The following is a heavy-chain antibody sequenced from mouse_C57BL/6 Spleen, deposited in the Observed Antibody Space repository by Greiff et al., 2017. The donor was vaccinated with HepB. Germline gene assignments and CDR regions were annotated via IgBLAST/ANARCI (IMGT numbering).Heavy chain of an antibody. V-gene: IGHV5-12*01. J-gene: IGHJ1*03. D-gene: IGHD2-2*01. CDR2: ISNGGGST. CDR3: ARPNPGYIWYFDV. CDR1: GFTFSDYY. Sequence: EVQRVESGGGLVQPGGSLKLSCAASGFTFSDYYMYWVRQTPEKRLEWVAYISNGGGSTYYPDTVKGRFTISRDNAKNTLYLQMSRLKSEDTAMYYCARPNPGYIWYFDVWGTGTTVTVSS.